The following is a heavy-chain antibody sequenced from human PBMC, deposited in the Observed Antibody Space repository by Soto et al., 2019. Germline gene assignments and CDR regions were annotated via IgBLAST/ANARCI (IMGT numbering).Heavy chain of an antibody. Sequence: SVKVSCKASGGTFSSDAISWLRQAPGQGLEWMGGIIPIFGTANYAQKFQGRVTITADESTSTAYMELSSLRSEDTAVYYCARYDFWSGYYDNWFDPWGQGTLVTVSS. V-gene: IGHV1-69*13. CDR2: IIPIFGTA. CDR1: GGTFSSDA. CDR3: ARYDFWSGYYDNWFDP. D-gene: IGHD3-3*01. J-gene: IGHJ5*02.